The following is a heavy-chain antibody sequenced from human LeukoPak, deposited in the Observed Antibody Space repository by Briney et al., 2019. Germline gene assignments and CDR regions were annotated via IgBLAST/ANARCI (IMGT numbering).Heavy chain of an antibody. CDR2: ISSSSSTI. CDR1: GFTFSSFG. D-gene: IGHD5-12*01. CDR3: ARGPSGCHNT. J-gene: IGHJ4*02. Sequence: GGSLRLSCAASGFTFSSFGMNWVRQAPGKGLEWVSYISSSSSTIYYADSVKGRFTISRDNSKNTLYLQMNSLRAEDTAVYYCARGPSGCHNTGGQGTLVTVSS. V-gene: IGHV3-48*01.